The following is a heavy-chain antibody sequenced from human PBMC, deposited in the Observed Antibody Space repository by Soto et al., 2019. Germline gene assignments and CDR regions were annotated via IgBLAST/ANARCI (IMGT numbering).Heavy chain of an antibody. CDR2: INHSGST. CDR3: ARGLSAATLLFDY. J-gene: IGHJ4*02. V-gene: IGHV4-34*01. CDR1: GGSFSGYY. D-gene: IGHD2-15*01. Sequence: SETLSLTCAVYGGSFSGYYWSWIRQPPGKGLEWIGEINHSGSTNYNPSLKSRVTISVDTSKNQFSLKLSSVTAADTAVYYCARGLSAATLLFDYWGQGTLVTVSS.